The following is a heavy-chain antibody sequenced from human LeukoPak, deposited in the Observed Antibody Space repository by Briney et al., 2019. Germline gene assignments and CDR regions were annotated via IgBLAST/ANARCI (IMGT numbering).Heavy chain of an antibody. CDR2: IKQDGSEK. V-gene: IGHV3-7*01. CDR1: GFTFSSYW. Sequence: GGSLRLSCAASGFTFSSYWMSWVRQAPGKGLEWEANIKQDGSEKYYVDSVKGRFTISRDNAKNSLYLQMNSLRAEDTAVYYCARGRYFDWLFLDYWGQGTLVTVSS. J-gene: IGHJ4*02. D-gene: IGHD3-9*01. CDR3: ARGRYFDWLFLDY.